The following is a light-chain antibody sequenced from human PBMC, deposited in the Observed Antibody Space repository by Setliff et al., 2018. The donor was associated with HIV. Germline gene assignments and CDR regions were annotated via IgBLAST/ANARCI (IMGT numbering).Light chain of an antibody. CDR3: AAWDNSLNGQV. CDR1: SSNIGSNT. CDR2: NNN. V-gene: IGLV1-44*01. Sequence: QSVLTQPPSASGTPGQRVTISCSGSSSNIGSNTVNWYQQLPGTAPKLLSYNNNQRPSGVPDRFSDSKSGASASLAISGLQSEDEADYYCAAWDNSLNGQVFGTGTKVTVL. J-gene: IGLJ1*01.